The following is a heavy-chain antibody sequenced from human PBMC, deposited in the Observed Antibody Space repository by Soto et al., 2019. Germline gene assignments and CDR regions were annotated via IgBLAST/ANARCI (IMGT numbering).Heavy chain of an antibody. J-gene: IGHJ6*03. CDR3: AKADSNYAGRFSYYYMDV. CDR1: GYTFRSYG. D-gene: IGHD4-4*01. Sequence: GASVKVSCKASGYTFRSYGISWVRHAPGQGPEWMGWISGYNGYTHYPQKFQGKVTMTTDTSTSTAYMELRSLRSDDTAVYYCAKADSNYAGRFSYYYMDVWGNGTLVTVSS. CDR2: ISGYNGYT. V-gene: IGHV1-18*01.